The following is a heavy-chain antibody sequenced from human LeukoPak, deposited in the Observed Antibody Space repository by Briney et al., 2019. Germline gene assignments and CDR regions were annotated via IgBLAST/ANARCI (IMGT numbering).Heavy chain of an antibody. CDR2: FNHYSGAS. D-gene: IGHD4-17*01. J-gene: IGHJ6*02. Sequence: ASEKVSCKASGYTFNDYYMHWVRQAPAQGLEWGGSFNHYSGASKYAQKLQGRVSMTGDTSISTAYLQLGRVIGDDTAVYYCAKNGDYGYAMDVWGQGTTVTVSS. CDR3: AKNGDYGYAMDV. CDR1: GYTFNDYY. V-gene: IGHV1-2*02.